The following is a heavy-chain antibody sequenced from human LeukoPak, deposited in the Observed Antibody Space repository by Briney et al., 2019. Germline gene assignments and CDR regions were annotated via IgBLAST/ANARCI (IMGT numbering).Heavy chain of an antibody. CDR1: GFTFSSYA. J-gene: IGHJ4*02. CDR2: ISYDGNNK. D-gene: IGHD6-13*01. CDR3: ARDGVAAADKRSKFDY. Sequence: GGSLRPSCAASGFTFSSYAMYWVRQAPGKGLEWVAVISYDGNNKYYADSVKGRFTISRDTSKNTLYLQMNSLRPEDTAVYYCARDGVAAADKRSKFDYWGQGTRVTVSS. V-gene: IGHV3-30*04.